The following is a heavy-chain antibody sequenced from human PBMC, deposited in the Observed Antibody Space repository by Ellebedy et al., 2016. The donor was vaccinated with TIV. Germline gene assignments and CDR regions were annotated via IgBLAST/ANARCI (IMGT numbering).Heavy chain of an antibody. J-gene: IGHJ3*01. Sequence: PGGSLRLSCEASGSTFSTYGLPRVPPAPGKGLEWVAFISHEGCTRSNTDSVKGRFTISRDNSKNTRYLQMDSLRAEDTAVYYCAKDIDRGSYYLDASDVWGQGTKVTVSS. CDR3: AKDIDRGSYYLDASDV. CDR2: ISHEGCTR. V-gene: IGHV3-30*18. CDR1: GSTFSTYG. D-gene: IGHD1-26*01.